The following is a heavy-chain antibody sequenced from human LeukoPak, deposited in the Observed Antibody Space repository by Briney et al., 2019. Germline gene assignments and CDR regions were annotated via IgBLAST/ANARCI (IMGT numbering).Heavy chain of an antibody. CDR1: GFTFSTDE. V-gene: IGHV3-48*03. CDR2: ISRRGANI. Sequence: PGRSLRLSCAASGFTFSTDEMACVPQAPGKRLEWVACISRRGANIYYPASAKRPFTISRDNAKNSLYLQMTSLRAEDTAVYYCARDGHSGYTAPFDIWGQGTLVTVSS. D-gene: IGHD5-12*01. CDR3: ARDGHSGYTAPFDI. J-gene: IGHJ3*02.